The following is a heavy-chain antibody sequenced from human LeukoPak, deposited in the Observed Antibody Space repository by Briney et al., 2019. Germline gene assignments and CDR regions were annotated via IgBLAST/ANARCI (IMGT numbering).Heavy chain of an antibody. Sequence: SVKVSCKASGGTFSSYAISWVRQAPGQGLEWIGGIIPIFGTANYAQKFQGRVTITTDESTSTAYMELSSLRSEDTAVYYCARLSLYGSENWFDPWGQGTLVTVSS. CDR1: GGTFSSYA. J-gene: IGHJ5*02. V-gene: IGHV1-69*05. D-gene: IGHD3-10*01. CDR3: ARLSLYGSENWFDP. CDR2: IIPIFGTA.